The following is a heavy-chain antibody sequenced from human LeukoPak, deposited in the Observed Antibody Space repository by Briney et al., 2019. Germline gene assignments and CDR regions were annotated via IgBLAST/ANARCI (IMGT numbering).Heavy chain of an antibody. D-gene: IGHD2-15*01. J-gene: IGHJ6*02. Sequence: SETLSLTCTVSGGSISSGDYYWSWIRQPPGKGLEWIGYIYYSGSTYYNPSLKSRVTISVDTSKNQFSLKLSSVTAADTAVYYCARDCSGGSCYLSSGYYGMDVWGQGTTVTVSS. CDR2: IYYSGST. V-gene: IGHV4-30-4*01. CDR1: GGSISSGDYY. CDR3: ARDCSGGSCYLSSGYYGMDV.